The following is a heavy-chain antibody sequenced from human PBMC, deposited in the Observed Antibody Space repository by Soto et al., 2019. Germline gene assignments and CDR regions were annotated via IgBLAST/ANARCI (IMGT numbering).Heavy chain of an antibody. CDR1: GFTFSSYA. Sequence: GGSLRLSCAASGFTFSSYAMHWVRQAPGKGLEWVAVISYDGSNKYYADSVKGRFTISRDNSKNTLYLQMNILRAEDTAVYYCAKDRAVAGTAGMDAWGQGTTVTVSS. D-gene: IGHD6-19*01. CDR2: ISYDGSNK. J-gene: IGHJ6*02. V-gene: IGHV3-30-3*01. CDR3: AKDRAVAGTAGMDA.